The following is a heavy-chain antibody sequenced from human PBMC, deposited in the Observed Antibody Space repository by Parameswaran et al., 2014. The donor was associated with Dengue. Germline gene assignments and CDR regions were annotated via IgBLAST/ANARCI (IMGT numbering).Heavy chain of an antibody. CDR3: ARVVVATNIDY. CDR2: INHSGST. J-gene: IGHJ4*02. Sequence: VRQAPGKGLEWIGEINHSGSTNYNPSLKSRVTISVDTSKNQFSLKLSSVTAADTAVYYCARVVVATNIDYWGQGTLVTVSS. V-gene: IGHV4-34*01. D-gene: IGHD5-12*01.